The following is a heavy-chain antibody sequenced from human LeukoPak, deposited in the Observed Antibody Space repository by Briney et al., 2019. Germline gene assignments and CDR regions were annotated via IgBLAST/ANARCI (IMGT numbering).Heavy chain of an antibody. CDR3: ARDSDIVVVPSKRYYYYYGMDV. D-gene: IGHD2-2*01. J-gene: IGHJ6*02. Sequence: GGSLRLSCAASGFTFSSYGMHWVRQAPGKGLEWVAVIWYDGSNKYYADSVKGRFTISRDNSKNTLYLQMNSLRAEDTAVYYCARDSDIVVVPSKRYYYYYGMDVWGQGTTVTVSS. CDR2: IWYDGSNK. V-gene: IGHV3-33*01. CDR1: GFTFSSYG.